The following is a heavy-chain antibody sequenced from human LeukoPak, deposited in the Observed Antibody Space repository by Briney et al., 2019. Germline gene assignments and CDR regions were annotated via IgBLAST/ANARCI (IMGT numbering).Heavy chain of an antibody. V-gene: IGHV3-23*01. J-gene: IGHJ4*02. CDR1: GFTFSNYA. D-gene: IGHD3-22*01. Sequence: GGSLRLSCAASGFTFSNYAMTWVRQAPGKGLEWVSGISGSGDSTYYADSVKGRFTISRDNSKNTLYLQMNSLRAEDTAVYYCARAGMGMGSYYYDSSEVDYWGQGTLVTVSS. CDR3: ARAGMGMGSYYYDSSEVDY. CDR2: ISGSGDST.